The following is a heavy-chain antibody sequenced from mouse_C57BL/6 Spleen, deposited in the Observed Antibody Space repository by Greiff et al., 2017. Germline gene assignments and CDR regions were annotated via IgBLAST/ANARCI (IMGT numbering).Heavy chain of an antibody. D-gene: IGHD1-1*01. V-gene: IGHV1-20*01. CDR1: GYSFTGYF. CDR2: INPYNGDT. CDR3: ARSPYYGSSYKYYFDY. J-gene: IGHJ2*01. Sequence: VQLKESGPELVKPGDSVKISCKASGYSFTGYFMNWVMQSHGKSLEWIGRINPYNGDTFYNQKFKGKATLTVDKSSSTAHMELRSLTSEDSAVYYCARSPYYGSSYKYYFDYWGQGTTLTVSS.